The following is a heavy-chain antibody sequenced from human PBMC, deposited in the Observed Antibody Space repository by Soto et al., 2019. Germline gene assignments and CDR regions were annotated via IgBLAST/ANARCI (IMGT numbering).Heavy chain of an antibody. CDR2: IYYSGST. CDR3: DRAGSIADRPIVRYYYYGMDF. D-gene: IGHD6-6*01. CDR1: GGSISSGDYY. Sequence: SETLSLTCPVSGGSISSGDYYWSLIRQPPGKGLDWIWYIYYSGSTYYNPSLKSRVTISVDTSKNQFSLKLSSVTAAYTSVYYCDRAGSIADRPIVRYYYYGMDFWGQGTTVAVCS. V-gene: IGHV4-30-4*01. J-gene: IGHJ6*02.